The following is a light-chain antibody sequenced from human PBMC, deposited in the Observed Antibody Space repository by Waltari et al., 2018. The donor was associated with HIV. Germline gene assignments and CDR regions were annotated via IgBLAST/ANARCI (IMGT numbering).Light chain of an antibody. CDR1: QSISTY. Sequence: DIQMTQSPSSLSASVGDRVTITCRASQSISTYLNWYQQRPGKVPKLLIHTSSTLQSGVPSRFSGDTSGTDFTLTISSLQPEDFATYFCQQSYSRPYTVGQGTKLDI. CDR3: QQSYSRPYT. J-gene: IGKJ2*01. V-gene: IGKV1-39*01. CDR2: TSS.